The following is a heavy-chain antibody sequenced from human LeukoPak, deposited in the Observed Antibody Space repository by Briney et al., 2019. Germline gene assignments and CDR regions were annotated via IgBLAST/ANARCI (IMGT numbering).Heavy chain of an antibody. J-gene: IGHJ4*02. CDR3: ARGPSLTTVNSYEVLDY. CDR1: GFTFSSYA. Sequence: PGGSLRLSCAASGFTFSSYAMHWVRQAPGKGLEWVAVISYDGSNKYYADSVKGRFTISRDNSKNTLYLQMNSLRAEDTAVYYCARGPSLTTVNSYEVLDYWGQGTLVTVSS. D-gene: IGHD4-17*01. CDR2: ISYDGSNK. V-gene: IGHV3-30-3*01.